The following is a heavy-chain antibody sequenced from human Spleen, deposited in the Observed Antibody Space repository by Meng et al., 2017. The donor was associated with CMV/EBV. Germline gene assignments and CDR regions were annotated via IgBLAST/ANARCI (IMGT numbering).Heavy chain of an antibody. J-gene: IGHJ4*02. Sequence: CAISGDSVSSNSATWNWRRQSPSRGLEWLRRTYYRSKWYNEFAVSRKSRITIIPDPSKTLFSLQLNSVTPEDTALYYCARSPGYFDYWGQGTLVTVSS. CDR1: GDSVSSNSAT. CDR2: TYYRSKWYN. CDR3: ARSPGYFDY. V-gene: IGHV6-1*01.